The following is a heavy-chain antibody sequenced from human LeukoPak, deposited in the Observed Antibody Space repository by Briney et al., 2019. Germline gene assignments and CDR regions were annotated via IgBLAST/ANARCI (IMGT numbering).Heavy chain of an antibody. V-gene: IGHV4-39*01. CDR2: IYYSGST. J-gene: IGHJ4*02. CDR3: ASTLNLRWPTRGDY. Sequence: NPSEALSLTCTVSGGSISSSSYYWGWIRQPPGKGLEWLGSIYYSGSTYYNPSLKSRVTISVDTSKNQFSLRLSSVTAADTAVYYCASTLNLRWPTRGDYWGQGTLVTVSS. D-gene: IGHD4-23*01. CDR1: GGSISSSSYY.